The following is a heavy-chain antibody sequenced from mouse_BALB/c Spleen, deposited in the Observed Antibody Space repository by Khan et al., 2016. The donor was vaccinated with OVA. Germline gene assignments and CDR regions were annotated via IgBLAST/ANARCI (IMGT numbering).Heavy chain of an antibody. CDR1: GYTFTDYN. V-gene: IGHV1-77*01. CDR2: IYPGSGNI. CDR3: AREWAAWFPY. Sequence: VQLQQSGAELARPGASVNLSCKASGYTFTDYNINWMKQRTGQGLEWIGEIYPGSGNIYYNEKFKGKATLTADKSSSTASMQLSSLTSEDSAVYFCAREWAAWFPYWGQGTLVTVSA. J-gene: IGHJ3*01.